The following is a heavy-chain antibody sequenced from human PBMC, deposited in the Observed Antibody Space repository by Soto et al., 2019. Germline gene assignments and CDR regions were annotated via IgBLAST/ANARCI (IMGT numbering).Heavy chain of an antibody. D-gene: IGHD6-19*01. Sequence: GGSLRLSCAASGFTFSSYWMSWVRQAPGKGLEWVANIKQDGSEKYYVDSVKGRFTISRDNAKNSLYLQMNSLRAEDTAVYYCARASSGWYPIYYYYYMDVWGKGTTVTVSS. V-gene: IGHV3-7*01. J-gene: IGHJ6*03. CDR3: ARASSGWYPIYYYYYMDV. CDR2: IKQDGSEK. CDR1: GFTFSSYW.